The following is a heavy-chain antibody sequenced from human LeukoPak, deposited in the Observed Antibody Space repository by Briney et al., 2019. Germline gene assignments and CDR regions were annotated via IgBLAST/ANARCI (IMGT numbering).Heavy chain of an antibody. D-gene: IGHD2-2*01. J-gene: IGHJ4*02. CDR2: IYYSRST. Sequence: SETLSLTCTVSGVSISSYYWNWIRQPPGKGLEWIGYIYYSRSTNYNPSLKSRVTISVDTSKNQFSLKLSSVTAADTAVYYCARLGYCGSAWCLADYWGQGTLVTVSS. CDR3: ARLGYCGSAWCLADY. V-gene: IGHV4-59*08. CDR1: GVSISSYY.